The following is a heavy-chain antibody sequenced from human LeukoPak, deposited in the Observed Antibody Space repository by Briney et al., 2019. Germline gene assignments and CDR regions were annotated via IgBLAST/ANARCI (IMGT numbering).Heavy chain of an antibody. J-gene: IGHJ3*02. D-gene: IGHD1-26*01. CDR3: AKDRLSGSYPHAFDI. V-gene: IGHV3-30*02. Sequence: PGGSLRLSCAASGFTFSSYGMHWVRQAPGKGLEWVAFIRYDGSNKYYADSVKGRFTISRDNSKNTLYLQMNSLRAEDTAVYYCAKDRLSGSYPHAFDIWGQGTMVTVSS. CDR2: IRYDGSNK. CDR1: GFTFSSYG.